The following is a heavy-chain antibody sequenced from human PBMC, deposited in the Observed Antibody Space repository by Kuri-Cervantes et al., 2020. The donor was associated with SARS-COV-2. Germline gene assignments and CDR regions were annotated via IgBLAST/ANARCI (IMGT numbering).Heavy chain of an antibody. V-gene: IGHV3-30*02. CDR1: GFTFSDYY. CDR2: IRYDGSNK. D-gene: IGHD3-10*01. Sequence: GESLKISCAASGFTFSDYYMSWIRQAPGKGLEWVAFIRYDGSNKYYADSVKGRFTISRDNSKNTLYLQMNSLRAEDTAVYYCANIGITMVRGVISEGEEYWGQGTLVTVSS. CDR3: ANIGITMVRGVISEGEEY. J-gene: IGHJ4*02.